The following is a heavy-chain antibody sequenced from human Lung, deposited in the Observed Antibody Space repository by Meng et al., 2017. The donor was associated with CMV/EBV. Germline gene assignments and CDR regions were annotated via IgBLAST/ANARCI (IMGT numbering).Heavy chain of an antibody. CDR3: ESHIGRYSFYFDH. V-gene: IGHV4-34*01. CDR2: INHSGTT. Sequence: SETXSLTCGISGGSFRGYYWSWIRQPPGKGLEWIGEINHSGTTNYNPSHTSRASMSLDTSKNQFSLKLSSVTAADTAMYYCESHIGRYSFYFDHWGQGTLVTVSS. J-gene: IGHJ4*02. D-gene: IGHD1-26*01. CDR1: GGSFRGYY.